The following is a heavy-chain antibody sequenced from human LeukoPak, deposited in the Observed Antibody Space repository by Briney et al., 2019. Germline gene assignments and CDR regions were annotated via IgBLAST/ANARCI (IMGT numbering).Heavy chain of an antibody. J-gene: IGHJ6*03. CDR1: GYSISSGYY. Sequence: SETLSLTCTVSGYSISSGYYWGWIRQPPGKGLEWIGSIYHSGRTFYNPSLKSRVTISVDTSKNQFSLKLTSVTAADTAVYYCARGRRSIVGATYYYYYMDVWGKGTTVTISS. V-gene: IGHV4-38-2*02. D-gene: IGHD1-26*01. CDR2: IYHSGRT. CDR3: ARGRRSIVGATYYYYYMDV.